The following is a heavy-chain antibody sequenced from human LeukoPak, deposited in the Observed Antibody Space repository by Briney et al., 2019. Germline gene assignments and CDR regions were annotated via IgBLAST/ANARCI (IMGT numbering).Heavy chain of an antibody. CDR3: ARALVWGDDGVLFDY. V-gene: IGHV3-21*01. J-gene: IGHJ4*02. D-gene: IGHD3-16*01. Sequence: GGSLRLSCAASGFTFSSYSVTWVRQAPGKGLEWVSSISSRSYYIYYADSVKGRFTISRDNAKNLLYLQMNSMRDEGTAVYYCARALVWGDDGVLFDYWGQGTLVTVSS. CDR1: GFTFSSYS. CDR2: ISSRSYYI.